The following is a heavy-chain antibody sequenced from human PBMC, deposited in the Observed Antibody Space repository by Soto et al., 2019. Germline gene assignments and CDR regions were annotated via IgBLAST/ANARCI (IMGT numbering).Heavy chain of an antibody. CDR2: ISAYNGNT. CDR1: GYTFTRYG. V-gene: IGHV1-18*01. D-gene: IGHD3-22*01. Sequence: ASVKVSCKASGYTFTRYGISWVRQAPGQGLEWMGWISAYNGNTNYAQKFQERVTITRDMSSSTAYMDLSSLRSEDTAVYYCAATNYYDSSGYYYQNDAFDIWGQGTMVTVSS. J-gene: IGHJ3*02. CDR3: AATNYYDSSGYYYQNDAFDI.